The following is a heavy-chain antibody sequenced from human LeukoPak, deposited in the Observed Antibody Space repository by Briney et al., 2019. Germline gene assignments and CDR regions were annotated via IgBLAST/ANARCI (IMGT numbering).Heavy chain of an antibody. CDR3: AKDYYDSSPTGG. D-gene: IGHD3-22*01. CDR1: GFTFSSYG. J-gene: IGHJ4*02. V-gene: IGHV3-30*18. CDR2: ISYDGSNK. Sequence: PGGSLRLSCAASGFTFSSYGMHWVRQAPGKGLEWVAVISYDGSNKYYADSVKGRFTISRDNSKNTLYLQMNSLRAEDTAVYYCAKDYYDSSPTGGWGQGTLVTVSS.